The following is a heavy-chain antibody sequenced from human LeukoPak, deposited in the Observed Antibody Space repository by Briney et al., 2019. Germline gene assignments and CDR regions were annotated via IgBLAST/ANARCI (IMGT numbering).Heavy chain of an antibody. Sequence: GGSLRLSCAASGFTFGEAWVSWVRQAPGKGLEWVGRIKSKSDGGTTDYAAPVKGRFTISRDDSKNTLFLQINSLKIEDTAVYYCTTVTLRPVGLWGQGTLVTVSS. J-gene: IGHJ4*02. CDR2: IKSKSDGGTT. CDR1: GFTFGEAW. CDR3: TTVTLRPVGL. D-gene: IGHD3-10*01. V-gene: IGHV3-15*05.